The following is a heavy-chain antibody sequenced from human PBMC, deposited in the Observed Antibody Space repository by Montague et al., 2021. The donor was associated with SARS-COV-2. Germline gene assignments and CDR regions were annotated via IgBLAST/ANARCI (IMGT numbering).Heavy chain of an antibody. V-gene: IGHV3-23*01. CDR3: AKVGSSWYHGYYYGMDV. CDR2: ISGSGGST. J-gene: IGHJ6*02. CDR1: GFTFSSYA. D-gene: IGHD6-13*01. Sequence: SLRLSRAASGFTFSSYAMSWVRQAPGKGLEWVSAISGSGGSTYYANSVKGRFTISRDNSKNTLYLQMNSLRAEDTAVYYCAKVGSSWYHGYYYGMDVWGQGTTVTVSS.